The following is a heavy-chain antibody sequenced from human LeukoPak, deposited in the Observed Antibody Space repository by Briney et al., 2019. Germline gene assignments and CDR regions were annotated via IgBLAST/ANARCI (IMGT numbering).Heavy chain of an antibody. D-gene: IGHD5-18*01. CDR3: ARDAPGDSSPLDY. CDR1: GFTVSTNY. Sequence: GGSLRLSCAASGFTVSTNYMNWVRQAPGKGLESVSVIYSGGSTYYADSVKGRFTISRDNSKNTLYLQMNCLRAEDTAVYYCARDAPGDSSPLDYWGQGTLVTVSS. J-gene: IGHJ4*02. CDR2: IYSGGST. V-gene: IGHV3-66*01.